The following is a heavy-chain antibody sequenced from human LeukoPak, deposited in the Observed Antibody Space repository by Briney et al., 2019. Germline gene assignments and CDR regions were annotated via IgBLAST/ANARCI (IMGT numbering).Heavy chain of an antibody. J-gene: IGHJ4*02. V-gene: IGHV2-5*08. D-gene: IGHD3-22*01. CDR1: GGSISSYSWS. CDR2: IYWDDDK. Sequence: TLSLTCTVSGGSISSYSWSWIRQPPGKALEWLALIYWDDDKRYSPSLKSRLTITKDTSKNQVVLTMTNMDPVDTATYYCAQLTYYYDGSDYYFHHYWGQGTLVTVSS. CDR3: AQLTYYYDGSDYYFHHY.